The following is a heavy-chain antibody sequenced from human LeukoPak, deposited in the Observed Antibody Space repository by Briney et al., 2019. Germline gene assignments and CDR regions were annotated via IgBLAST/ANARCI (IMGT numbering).Heavy chain of an antibody. J-gene: IGHJ4*02. CDR1: GGSLSSGGYS. V-gene: IGHV4-30-2*01. Sequence: SQTLSLTCAVSGGSLSSGGYSWSWIRQPPGKGLEWIGYIYHSGSTYYNPSLKSRVTISVDRSKSQFSLKLSSVTAADTAVYYCARALHDTYYYDSSGYYYPDYFDYWGQGTLVTVSS. CDR2: IYHSGST. CDR3: ARALHDTYYYDSSGYYYPDYFDY. D-gene: IGHD3-22*01.